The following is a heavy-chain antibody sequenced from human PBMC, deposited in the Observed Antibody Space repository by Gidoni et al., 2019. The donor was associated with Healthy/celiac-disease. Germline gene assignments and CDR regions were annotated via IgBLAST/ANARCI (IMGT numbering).Heavy chain of an antibody. D-gene: IGHD2-15*01. V-gene: IGHV4-30-4*08. CDR1: GGSIRSGDYY. Sequence: QVQLQESGPGRVKPSQTLSLTCTVSGGSIRSGDYYWSWIRQPPGKGLEWLGYIYYSGSTYYNPSLKSRVTISVDTSKNQFSLKLSSVTAADTAVYYCARGPSRNGGGGDNWFDPWGQGTLVTVSS. CDR3: ARGPSRNGGGGDNWFDP. J-gene: IGHJ5*02. CDR2: IYYSGST.